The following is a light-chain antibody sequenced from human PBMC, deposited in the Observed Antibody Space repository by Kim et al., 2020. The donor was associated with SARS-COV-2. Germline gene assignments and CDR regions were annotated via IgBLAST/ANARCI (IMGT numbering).Light chain of an antibody. Sequence: EIVLTQSPATLSLSPGERATLSCRASQSVSSYLAWYQQKPGQAPRLLIYDASNRATGIPARFSASGSGTDFTLTISSLEPEDFAVYYCQQRSNWPPFTFGGGTKLVI. CDR3: QQRSNWPPFT. CDR2: DAS. J-gene: IGKJ4*01. CDR1: QSVSSY. V-gene: IGKV3-11*01.